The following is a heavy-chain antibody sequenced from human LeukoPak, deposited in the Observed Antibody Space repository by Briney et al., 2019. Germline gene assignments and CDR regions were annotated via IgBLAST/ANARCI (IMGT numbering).Heavy chain of an antibody. CDR2: ISWNSDSI. V-gene: IGHV3-9*01. CDR3: AKXGIGDFWIGYRNNWFDP. J-gene: IGHJ5*02. CDR1: GFTFDDYA. D-gene: IGHD3-3*01. Sequence: GRSLRLSCAASGFTFDDYAMHWVRQAPGKGLEWISGISWNSDSIGYADSLKGRFTVSRDNAKDSLYLQMNSLRPEDTALYYCAKXGIGDFWIGYRNNWFDPWGQGTLVTVSS.